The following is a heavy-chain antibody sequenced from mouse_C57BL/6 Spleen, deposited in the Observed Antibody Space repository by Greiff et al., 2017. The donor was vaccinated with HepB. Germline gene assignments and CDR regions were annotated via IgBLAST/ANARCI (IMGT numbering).Heavy chain of an antibody. CDR2: IDPANGNT. CDR3: AIYYYGSSYVWFAY. Sequence: EVKLQQSVAELVRPGASVKLSCTASGFNIKNTYMHWVKQRPEQGLEWIGRIDPANGNTKYAPKFQGKATITADTSSNTAYLQLSSLTSEDTAIYYCAIYYYGSSYVWFAYWGQGTLVTVSA. J-gene: IGHJ3*01. CDR1: GFNIKNTY. V-gene: IGHV14-3*01. D-gene: IGHD1-1*01.